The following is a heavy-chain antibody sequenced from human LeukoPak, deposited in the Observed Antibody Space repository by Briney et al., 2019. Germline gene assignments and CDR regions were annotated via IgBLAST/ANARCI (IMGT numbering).Heavy chain of an antibody. D-gene: IGHD6-13*01. Sequence: GGSLRLSCAASGFTFSDYYMSWIRQAPGKGLEWVSYISSSGSTIYYADSVKGRFTISRDNAKSSLYLQMNSLRAEDTAVYYCARGDSSSWYRSYDAFDIWGQGTMVTVSS. CDR2: ISSSGSTI. CDR1: GFTFSDYY. J-gene: IGHJ3*02. CDR3: ARGDSSSWYRSYDAFDI. V-gene: IGHV3-11*01.